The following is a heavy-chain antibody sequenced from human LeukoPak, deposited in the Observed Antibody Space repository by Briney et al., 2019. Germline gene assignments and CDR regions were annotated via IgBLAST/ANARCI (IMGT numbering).Heavy chain of an antibody. CDR2: INHSGST. Sequence: SETLSLTCAVYGVSFSGYYWSWIRQPPGKGLEWIGEINHSGSTNYNPSLKSRVTISVDTSKNQFSLKLSSVTAADTAVYYCASKAYDSSGYYWPWGKGTLVTVSS. CDR3: ASKAYDSSGYYWP. CDR1: GVSFSGYY. V-gene: IGHV4-34*01. D-gene: IGHD3-22*01. J-gene: IGHJ5*02.